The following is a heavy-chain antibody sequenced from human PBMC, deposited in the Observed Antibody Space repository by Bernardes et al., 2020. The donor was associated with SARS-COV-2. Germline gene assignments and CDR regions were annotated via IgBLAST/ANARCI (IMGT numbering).Heavy chain of an antibody. CDR1: GFAFSNYA. CDR2: ISSNGGST. J-gene: IGHJ4*01. Sequence: RLSCAASGFAFSNYAMHWVRQAPGKGLEYVSAISSNGGSTYYANSVKGRFTISRDNSKNTLYLQMGSLGGEDMGIYYCARDQDTALDVWGHGTLVSVSS. V-gene: IGHV3-64*01. CDR3: ARDQDTALDV. D-gene: IGHD5-18*01.